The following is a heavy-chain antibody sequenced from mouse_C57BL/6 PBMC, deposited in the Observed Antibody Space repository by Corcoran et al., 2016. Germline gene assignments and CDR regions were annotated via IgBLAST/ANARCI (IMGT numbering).Heavy chain of an antibody. CDR2: INPNNGGT. D-gene: IGHD1-1*01. CDR1: GYTFTDYY. Sequence: EVQPQQSGPELVKPGASVKISCKASGYTFTDYYMNWVKQSHGKSLEWIGDINPNNGGTSYNQKFKGKATLTVVKSSSTAYMELRSLTSEDSAVYYCARSNYGSSHYYAMDYWGQGTSVTVSS. CDR3: ARSNYGSSHYYAMDY. J-gene: IGHJ4*01. V-gene: IGHV1-26*01.